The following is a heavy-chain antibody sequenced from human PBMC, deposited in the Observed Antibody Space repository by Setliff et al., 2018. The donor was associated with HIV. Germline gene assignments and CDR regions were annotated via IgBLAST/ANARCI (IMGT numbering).Heavy chain of an antibody. CDR2: ISSSSSYI. V-gene: IGHV3-21*01. J-gene: IGHJ3*02. CDR1: GFTFSSYS. Sequence: LRLSCAASGFTFSSYSMNWVRQAPGKGLEWVSSISSSSSYIYYADSVKGRFTISRDNAKNSLYLQMNSQRAEDTAVYYCARESMSQNAFDIWGQGTMVTVSS. CDR3: ARESMSQNAFDI.